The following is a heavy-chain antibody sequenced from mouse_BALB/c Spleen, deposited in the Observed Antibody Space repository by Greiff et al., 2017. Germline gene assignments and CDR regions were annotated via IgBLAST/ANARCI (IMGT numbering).Heavy chain of an antibody. V-gene: IGHV2-6-7*01. CDR3: ARDGGSSNGYFDV. Sequence: VHLVESGPGLVAPSQSLSITCTVSGFSLTGYGVNWVRQPPGKGLEWLGMIWGDGSTDYNSALKSRLSISKDNSKSQVFLKMNSLQTDDTARYYCARDGGSSNGYFDVWGAGTTVTVSS. CDR1: GFSLTGYG. CDR2: IWGDGST. J-gene: IGHJ1*01.